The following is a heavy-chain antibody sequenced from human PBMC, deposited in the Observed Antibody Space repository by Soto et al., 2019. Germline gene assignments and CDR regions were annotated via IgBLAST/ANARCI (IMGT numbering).Heavy chain of an antibody. CDR3: ARDWGGGTFDY. V-gene: IGHV4-59*01. CDR1: SGSINGYY. Sequence: QVQLQESGPGLVKPSETLSLTCTVSSGSINGYYWSWIRQPPGKGLEWIGYISYSGSTNYNPSLKSRVTISVDTSKNQLSLKLSSVTAADTAVYYCARDWGGGTFDYWGQGTLVTVSS. J-gene: IGHJ4*02. CDR2: ISYSGST. D-gene: IGHD3-16*01.